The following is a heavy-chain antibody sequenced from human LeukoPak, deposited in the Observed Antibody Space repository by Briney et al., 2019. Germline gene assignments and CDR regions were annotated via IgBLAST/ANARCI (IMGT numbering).Heavy chain of an antibody. D-gene: IGHD4-17*01. V-gene: IGHV3-23*01. CDR3: AKAMLTTVTTSVY. Sequence: PWVSLRLSCAASGFTFSIYARSWVRQAPRKGLVGGSAISGSGGSTYYTHSGKGRFTSSRDNSKNTLYLQMNSLRAEDTAVYYRAKAMLTTVTTSVYWGQGTLVTVSS. CDR1: GFTFSIYA. CDR2: ISGSGGST. J-gene: IGHJ4*02.